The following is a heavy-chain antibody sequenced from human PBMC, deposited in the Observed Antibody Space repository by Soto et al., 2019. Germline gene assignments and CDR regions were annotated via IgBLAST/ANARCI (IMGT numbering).Heavy chain of an antibody. CDR1: GGSISSSSYY. Sequence: QLQLQESGPGLVKPSETLSLTCTVSGGSISSSSYYWGWIRQPPGKGLEWIGSIYYSGSTYYNPSVERQTTISLDTSKNQFSLKLSSVTAADTAVYYCARHEKSKQYSQMVRGVTYIGYYFDYWGQGTLVTVSS. CDR2: IYYSGST. J-gene: IGHJ4*02. CDR3: ARHEKSKQYSQMVRGVTYIGYYFDY. D-gene: IGHD3-10*01. V-gene: IGHV4-39*01.